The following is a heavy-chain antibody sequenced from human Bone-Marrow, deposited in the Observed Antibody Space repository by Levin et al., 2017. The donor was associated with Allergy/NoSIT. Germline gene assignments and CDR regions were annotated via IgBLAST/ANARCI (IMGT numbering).Heavy chain of an antibody. D-gene: IGHD2-21*01. J-gene: IGHJ4*02. CDR2: ISPYNGNT. V-gene: IGHV1-18*01. CDR1: GYTFMRYG. Sequence: GESLKISCKASGYTFMRYGISWVRQAPGQGLEWMGWISPYNGNTKYAQKVQGRVSMTTHTSTSTAYMELGSLKSDDTAVYYCARDRVLWTSTYFDYWGQGTLVTVSS. CDR3: ARDRVLWTSTYFDY.